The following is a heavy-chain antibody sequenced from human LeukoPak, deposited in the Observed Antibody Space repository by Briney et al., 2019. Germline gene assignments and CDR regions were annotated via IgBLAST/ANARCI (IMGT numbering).Heavy chain of an antibody. D-gene: IGHD6-6*01. CDR2: IWYDGSNK. CDR1: GFTFSSYA. J-gene: IGHJ4*02. CDR3: ARQLRIAARPQAGFDY. V-gene: IGHV3-33*08. Sequence: GGSLRLSCAASGFTFSSYAMHWVRQAPGKGLEWVAVIWYDGSNKYYADSVKGRFTISRDNSKNTLYLQMNSLRAEDTAVYYCARQLRIAARPQAGFDYWGQGTLVTVSS.